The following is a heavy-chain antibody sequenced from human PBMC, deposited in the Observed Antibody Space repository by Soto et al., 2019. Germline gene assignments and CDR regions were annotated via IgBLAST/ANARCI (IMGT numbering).Heavy chain of an antibody. J-gene: IGHJ4*02. CDR3: TRDRKGETHGSVY. V-gene: IGHV3-21*01. CDR1: GFTLSDYT. Sequence: PGGSLRLSCAASGFTLSDYTMNWVRQAPGKGLEWVSSISSSGDYIYYADSLKGRFTISRDSPKSSLYLQMNSLRAEDTAVYYCTRDRKGETHGSVYWGQGTLVTVPS. D-gene: IGHD2-8*01. CDR2: ISSSGDYI.